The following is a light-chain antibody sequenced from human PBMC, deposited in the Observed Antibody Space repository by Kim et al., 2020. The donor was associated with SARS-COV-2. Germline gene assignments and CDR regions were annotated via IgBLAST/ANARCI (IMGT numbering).Light chain of an antibody. CDR2: RAS. Sequence: TLSASVGDRVTITCRASQTFNNWLAWYQQKPGKAPKLLIYRASTLEDGVPSRFSGSGSGTEFTLTISSLQPDDFATYYCQQYSSWTFGQGTKLEI. CDR3: QQYSSWT. V-gene: IGKV1-5*03. J-gene: IGKJ1*01. CDR1: QTFNNW.